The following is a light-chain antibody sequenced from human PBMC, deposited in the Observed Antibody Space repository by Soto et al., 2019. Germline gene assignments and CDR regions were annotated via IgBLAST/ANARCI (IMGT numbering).Light chain of an antibody. V-gene: IGKV1-9*01. Sequence: IQLTQSPSSLSASVGDRVTITCRASQGISSYLGWYQQKPGKAPNLLIYDASTLHSGVSSRFSGSGSGTEFTLTISSLQPNDSATYYCQQYTTYWTFGQGTKVDIK. CDR3: QQYTTYWT. CDR2: DAS. CDR1: QGISSY. J-gene: IGKJ1*01.